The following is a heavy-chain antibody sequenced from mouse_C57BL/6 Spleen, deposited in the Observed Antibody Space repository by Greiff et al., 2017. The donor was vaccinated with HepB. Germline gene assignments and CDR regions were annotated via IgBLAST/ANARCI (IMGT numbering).Heavy chain of an antibody. J-gene: IGHJ1*03. D-gene: IGHD1-1*01. CDR3: ARSLYYGSSHWYFDV. CDR1: GYAFSSSW. CDR2: IYPGDGDT. Sequence: VQLQQSGPELVKPGASVKISCKASGYAFSSSWMNWVKQRPGKGLEWIGRIYPGDGDTNYNGKFKGKATLTADKSSSTAYMQLSSLTSEDSAVYFCARSLYYGSSHWYFDVWGTGTTVTVSS. V-gene: IGHV1-82*01.